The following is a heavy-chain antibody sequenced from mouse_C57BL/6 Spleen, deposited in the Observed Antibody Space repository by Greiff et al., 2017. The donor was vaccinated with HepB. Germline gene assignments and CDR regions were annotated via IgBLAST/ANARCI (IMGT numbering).Heavy chain of an antibody. J-gene: IGHJ3*01. Sequence: EVKLMESGGGLVKPGGSLKLSCAASGFTFSSDAMSWVRQTPEQRLAWVATISDGGSYTYYPDNVKGRFTISRDNAKNTLYLPMSHLKSEDTAMYICASDGDDGSTSAYWGQGTLVTVSA. CDR2: ISDGGSYT. CDR1: GFTFSSDA. CDR3: ASDGDDGSTSAY. V-gene: IGHV5-4*03. D-gene: IGHD1-1*01.